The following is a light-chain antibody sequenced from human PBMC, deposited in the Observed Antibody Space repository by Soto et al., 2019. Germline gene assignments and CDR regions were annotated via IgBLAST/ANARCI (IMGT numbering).Light chain of an antibody. CDR1: SSDFGAYDS. J-gene: IGLJ1*01. CDR3: SSYAGSNKLV. Sequence: QSVLTQPPSASGSPGQSVTSSCTGSSSDFGAYDSVSWYQQHPGKAPKLLIYEVAKRPSGVPDRFSGSKSGNTASLTVSGLQAEDEADYYCSSYAGSNKLVFGTGTKVTVL. CDR2: EVA. V-gene: IGLV2-8*01.